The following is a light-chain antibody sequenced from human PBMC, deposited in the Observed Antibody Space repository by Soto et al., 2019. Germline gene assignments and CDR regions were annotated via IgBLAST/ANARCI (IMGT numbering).Light chain of an antibody. V-gene: IGLV2-14*01. CDR2: DVS. Sequence: QSVLTQPASVSGSPGQSITISCTGTSSNVGGSNSVSWYQQHPGKAPKLMIYDVSYRPSGVSNRFSGAKSGNTASLTISGLQAEAEADYYGSSYTSSSSTTVVFGGGIKLTVL. CDR1: SSNVGGSNS. CDR3: SSYTSSSSTTVV. J-gene: IGLJ2*01.